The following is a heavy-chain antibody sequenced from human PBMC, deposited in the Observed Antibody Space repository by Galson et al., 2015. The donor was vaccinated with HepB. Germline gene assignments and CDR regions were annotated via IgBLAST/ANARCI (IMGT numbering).Heavy chain of an antibody. Sequence: SLRLSCAASGFTFGDYAMSWVRQAPGKGLEWVGFIRSKAYGGTTEYAASVKGRFTISRDDSKSIAYLQMNSLKTEDTAVYYCTSIRITMVRGVIIRDYWGQGTLVTVSS. CDR1: GFTFGDYA. CDR3: TSIRITMVRGVIIRDY. V-gene: IGHV3-49*04. CDR2: IRSKAYGGTT. J-gene: IGHJ4*02. D-gene: IGHD3-10*01.